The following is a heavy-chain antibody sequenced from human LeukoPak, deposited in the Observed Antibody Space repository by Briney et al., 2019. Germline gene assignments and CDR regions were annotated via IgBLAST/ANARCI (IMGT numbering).Heavy chain of an antibody. CDR1: GFTFSNYS. V-gene: IGHV3-21*01. Sequence: GGSLRLSCAASGFTFSNYSMNWVRQAPGKGLEWVSSISSSSGYISYADSVKGRFTMSRDNAKNSLYLRMNSLRAEDTAVYYCAELGITMIGSVWGKGTTVTISS. CDR3: AELGITMIGSV. J-gene: IGHJ6*04. CDR2: ISSSSGYI. D-gene: IGHD3-10*02.